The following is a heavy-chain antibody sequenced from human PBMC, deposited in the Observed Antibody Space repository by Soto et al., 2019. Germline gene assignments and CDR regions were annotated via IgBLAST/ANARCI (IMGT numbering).Heavy chain of an antibody. CDR3: AKDPTYDYGSFDS. Sequence: EVQLLESGGDLVQPGGSLRLSCAASGFTFSSYAMNWVRQAPGKGLEWVSTIRTSVGDTYYAASVKGRFTISRDNSKSTVYLHLNSLRAEDTAIYYCAKDPTYDYGSFDSWCQGTLVTVSS. CDR2: IRTSVGDT. J-gene: IGHJ4*02. V-gene: IGHV3-23*01. CDR1: GFTFSSYA. D-gene: IGHD4-17*01.